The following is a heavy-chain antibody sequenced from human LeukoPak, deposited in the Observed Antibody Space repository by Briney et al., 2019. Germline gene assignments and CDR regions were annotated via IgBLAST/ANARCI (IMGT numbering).Heavy chain of an antibody. J-gene: IGHJ4*02. CDR1: GFYFSSYW. CDR3: ATTKQARRYFDY. CDR2: LNSDGSST. Sequence: GGSLRLSCAASGFYFSSYWMHWVRQAPGKGLVWVSRLNSDGSSTSYADSVKGRFTISRDNAETTLHLQMNNLSAEDTAVYYCATTKQARRYFDYWGQGILVTVSS. D-gene: IGHD1-1*01. V-gene: IGHV3-74*01.